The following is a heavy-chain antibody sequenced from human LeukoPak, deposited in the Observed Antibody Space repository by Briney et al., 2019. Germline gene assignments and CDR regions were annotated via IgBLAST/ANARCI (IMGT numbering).Heavy chain of an antibody. D-gene: IGHD2-15*01. V-gene: IGHV3-11*01. CDR3: AKDIAPYCSGGSCEEGFDY. J-gene: IGHJ4*02. Sequence: GGSLRLSCAASGFTFSDYYMSWIRQAPGKGLEWVSYISSSGSTIYYADSVKGRFTISRDNAKNSLYLQMNSLRAEDTALYYCAKDIAPYCSGGSCEEGFDYWGQGTLVTVSS. CDR1: GFTFSDYY. CDR2: ISSSGSTI.